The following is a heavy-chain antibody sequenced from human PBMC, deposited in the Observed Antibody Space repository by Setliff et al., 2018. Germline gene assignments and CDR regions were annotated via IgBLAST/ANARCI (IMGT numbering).Heavy chain of an antibody. D-gene: IGHD3-3*01. J-gene: IGHJ4*02. Sequence: SETLSLTCAASGGTFSDYYWTWIRQPPGKGLEWIGEINHSGSSNYNPSLKSRLTISVDTSKNQFSPRLNSVTAADTAVYYCAARSTPYYDLWSGPLDYWGLGTLVTVSS. CDR3: AARSTPYYDLWSGPLDY. CDR2: INHSGSS. CDR1: GGTFSDYY. V-gene: IGHV4-34*08.